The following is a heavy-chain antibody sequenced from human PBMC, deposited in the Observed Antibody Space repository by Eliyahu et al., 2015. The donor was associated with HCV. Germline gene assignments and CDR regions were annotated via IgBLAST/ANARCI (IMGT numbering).Heavy chain of an antibody. Sequence: QMQLVQSGPEVKKPGTSVKVSCKASGFTFTSSAMQWVRQARGQRLEWIGWIVVGSGNTNYAQKFQERVTITRDMSTSTAYMELSSLRSEDTAVYYCAAAYYDSSGYYPYYYYGMDVWGQGTTVTVSS. J-gene: IGHJ6*02. CDR1: GFTFTSSA. CDR3: AAAYYDSSGYYPYYYYGMDV. V-gene: IGHV1-58*02. CDR2: IVVGSGNT. D-gene: IGHD3-22*01.